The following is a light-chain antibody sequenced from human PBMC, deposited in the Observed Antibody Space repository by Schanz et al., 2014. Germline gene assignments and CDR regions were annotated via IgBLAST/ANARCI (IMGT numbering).Light chain of an antibody. CDR1: QSISSY. CDR3: QQYYTYSPEWT. J-gene: IGKJ1*01. Sequence: DIQMTQSPSSLSASVGDRVTITCRASQSISSYLNWYQQKPGKAPKLLIYAASSLQSGVPSRFSGSGSGTEFTLTISSLQPDDFATYYCQQYYTYSPEWTFGPGTKVEIK. V-gene: IGKV1-39*01. CDR2: AAS.